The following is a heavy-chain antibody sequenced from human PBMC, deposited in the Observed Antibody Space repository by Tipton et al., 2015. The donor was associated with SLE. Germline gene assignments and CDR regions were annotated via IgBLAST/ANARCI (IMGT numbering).Heavy chain of an antibody. D-gene: IGHD3-3*01. CDR3: ARYDFWSGSDY. V-gene: IGHV3-33*01. CDR1: GFTFSRYG. Sequence: SLRLSCAASGFTFSRYGMHWVRQAPGKGLEWVAVIWYDGSNKYYADSVKGRFTISRDNAKNSLYLQMNSLRAEDTAVYYCARYDFWSGSDYWGQGTLVAVSS. J-gene: IGHJ4*02. CDR2: IWYDGSNK.